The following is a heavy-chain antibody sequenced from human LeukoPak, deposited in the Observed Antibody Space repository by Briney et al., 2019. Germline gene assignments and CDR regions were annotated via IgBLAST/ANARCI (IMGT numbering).Heavy chain of an antibody. CDR2: INPSSGGT. CDR1: GYTFTRHY. Sequence: ASVKVSCKASGYTFTRHYMNWVRQAPGQGLEWMGKINPSSGGTGYAQKFQGRVTMTRDTSTSTVYMELTSLRSEDTAVYYCARETEINYWPGYGDIWGQGTMVTVSS. J-gene: IGHJ3*02. V-gene: IGHV1-46*01. CDR3: ARETEINYWPGYGDI. D-gene: IGHD2-8*02.